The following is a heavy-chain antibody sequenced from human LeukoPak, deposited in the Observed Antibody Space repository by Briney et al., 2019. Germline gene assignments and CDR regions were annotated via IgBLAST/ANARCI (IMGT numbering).Heavy chain of an antibody. D-gene: IGHD2-2*01. Sequence: SETLSLTCSVSGGSISSGDYYWSWIRQPPVKGLEWIGYIYNSGSTVHYNPSLKSRVTISVDTSKNQFSLRLSSVTAADTAVYYCASTNCRSARCYGANWFDPWGQGTLVTVSP. CDR1: GGSISSGDYY. V-gene: IGHV4-30-4*08. J-gene: IGHJ5*02. CDR3: ASTNCRSARCYGANWFDP. CDR2: IYNSGSTV.